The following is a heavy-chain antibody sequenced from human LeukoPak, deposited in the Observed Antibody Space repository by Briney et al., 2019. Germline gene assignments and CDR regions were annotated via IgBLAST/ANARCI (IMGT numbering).Heavy chain of an antibody. Sequence: PGGSLRLSCAASGFTFSSYSMNWVRQAPGKGLERVSYISSSSSTIYYADSVKGRFTISRDNAKNSLYLQMNSLRAEDTAVYYCARDPPAAMNGGFDPWGQGTLVTVSS. CDR2: ISSSSSTI. CDR3: ARDPPAAMNGGFDP. CDR1: GFTFSSYS. J-gene: IGHJ5*02. V-gene: IGHV3-48*04. D-gene: IGHD2-2*01.